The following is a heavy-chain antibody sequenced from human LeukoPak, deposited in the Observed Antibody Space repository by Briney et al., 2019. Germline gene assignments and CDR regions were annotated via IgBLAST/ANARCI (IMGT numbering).Heavy chain of an antibody. CDR1: RFTFSTYW. CDR3: TRDLSPAHF. V-gene: IGHV3-74*01. Sequence: GGSLRLSCTASRFTFSTYWMHWVRQASGKGLMWVSRVNGDGSSTVYADSVKGRFTISRDNAKNTLYLQMNSLRAEDTAVYYCTRDLSPAHFWGQGTLVTVSS. J-gene: IGHJ4*02. D-gene: IGHD2/OR15-2a*01. CDR2: VNGDGSST.